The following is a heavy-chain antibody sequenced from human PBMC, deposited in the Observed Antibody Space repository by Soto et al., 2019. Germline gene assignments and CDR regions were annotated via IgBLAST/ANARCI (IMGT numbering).Heavy chain of an antibody. D-gene: IGHD4-17*01. CDR2: INKDGSVN. CDR3: GRDPGYGARDY. V-gene: IGHV3-7*01. Sequence: EVQLVDSGGDLVQPGGSLRLSCAASGFTFSHYWMTWVRQAPGKGLEWVANINKDGSVNTYLDSMTGRLPISTDNAQDSLYLQMGSLRAEDTAVYYCGRDPGYGARDYWGQGTLVTVSA. CDR1: GFTFSHYW. J-gene: IGHJ4*02.